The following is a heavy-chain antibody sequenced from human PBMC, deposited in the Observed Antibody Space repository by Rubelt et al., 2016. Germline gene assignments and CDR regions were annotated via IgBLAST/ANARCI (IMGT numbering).Heavy chain of an antibody. D-gene: IGHD4/OR15-4a*01. Sequence: VRQAPGKGLEWVAVIWSDGSNKYYADSVKGRFTISRDNSKNRLFLQMNSLRAEDTAVYYCARDNLGYGESKWFDPWGQGALVTVSS. V-gene: IGHV3-33*01. CDR3: ARDNLGYGESKWFDP. J-gene: IGHJ5*02. CDR2: IWSDGSNK.